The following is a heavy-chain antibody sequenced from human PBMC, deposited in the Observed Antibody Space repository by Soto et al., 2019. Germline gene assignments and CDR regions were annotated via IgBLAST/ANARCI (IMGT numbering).Heavy chain of an antibody. Sequence: SETLSLTCTVSCGSIISSSYYWGWIRQPPGKGLEWIGSIYYSGSTYYNPSLKSRVTISVDTSKNQFSLKLSSVTAADTAVYYCARQIRVLWFGELLNWFDPWGQGTLVTVSS. D-gene: IGHD3-10*01. V-gene: IGHV4-39*01. CDR3: ARQIRVLWFGELLNWFDP. CDR2: IYYSGST. J-gene: IGHJ5*02. CDR1: CGSIISSSYY.